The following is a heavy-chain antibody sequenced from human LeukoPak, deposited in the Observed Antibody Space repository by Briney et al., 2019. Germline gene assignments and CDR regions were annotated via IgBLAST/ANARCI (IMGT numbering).Heavy chain of an antibody. CDR1: GGTFSSYS. CDR3: ARDIPSYDAFDI. CDR2: INPNSGGT. V-gene: IGHV1-2*02. Sequence: ASVKVSCKASGGTFSSYSISWVRQAPGQGLEWMGWINPNSGGTNYAQKFQGRVTMTRDTSISTAYMELSRLRSDDTAVYYCARDIPSYDAFDIWGQGTMVTVSS. D-gene: IGHD2-2*01. J-gene: IGHJ3*02.